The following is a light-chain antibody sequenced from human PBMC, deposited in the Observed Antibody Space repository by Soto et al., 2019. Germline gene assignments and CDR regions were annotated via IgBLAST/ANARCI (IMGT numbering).Light chain of an antibody. CDR3: GTWDSSLSARWV. CDR1: SSNIGNNY. J-gene: IGLJ3*02. CDR2: ENN. V-gene: IGLV1-51*02. Sequence: QSVLTQPPSVSAAPGQKVTISCSGSSSNIGNNYVSWYQQLPGTAPKLLIYENNKRPSGIPDRFSGSKSGTSATLGITGLQTGDEADYYCGTWDSSLSARWVFGGGTKLTV.